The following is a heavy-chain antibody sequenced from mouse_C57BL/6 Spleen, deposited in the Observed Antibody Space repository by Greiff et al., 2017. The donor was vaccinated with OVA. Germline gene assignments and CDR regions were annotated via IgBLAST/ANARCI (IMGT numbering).Heavy chain of an antibody. Sequence: EVQLVESGPGLVKPSQSLSLTCSVTGYSITSGYYWNWIRQFPGNKLEWMGYISYDGSNNYNPSLKNRNSITRDTSKNQFFLKLNSVTTEDTATYYCARDGYYGSKGFAYWGQGTLVTVSA. J-gene: IGHJ3*01. CDR2: ISYDGSN. D-gene: IGHD1-1*01. V-gene: IGHV3-6*01. CDR1: GYSITSGYY. CDR3: ARDGYYGSKGFAY.